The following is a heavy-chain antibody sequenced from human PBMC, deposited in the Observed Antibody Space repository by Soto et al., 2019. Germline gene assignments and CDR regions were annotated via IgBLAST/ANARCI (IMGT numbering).Heavy chain of an antibody. CDR2: IYYSGST. V-gene: IGHV4-31*03. Sequence: SETLSLTCTVSGGSISSVIYYWSWIRQHPGKGLEWIGYIYYSGSTYYSPSLKSRVTISVDTSKNQFSLKLSSVTAADTAVYYCARSVDPWGQGTRVTVAS. CDR3: ARSVDP. CDR1: GGSISSVIYY. J-gene: IGHJ5*02.